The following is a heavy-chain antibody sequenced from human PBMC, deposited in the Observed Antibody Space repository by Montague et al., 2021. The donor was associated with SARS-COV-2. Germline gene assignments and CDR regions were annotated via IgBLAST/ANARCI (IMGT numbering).Heavy chain of an antibody. CDR3: ARVKKDGFNWGLDY. J-gene: IGHJ4*02. Sequence: SETLSLTCSVSSGSISDYYWSWIRQPPGEGLEWIGYISHSGSTNYSPSLKSRVTMSLDMSKNDFSLTLNSVTAAYTAVYFCARVKKDGFNWGLDYWGQGTLVTVSS. CDR1: SGSISDYY. V-gene: IGHV4-59*01. CDR2: ISHSGST. D-gene: IGHD5-24*01.